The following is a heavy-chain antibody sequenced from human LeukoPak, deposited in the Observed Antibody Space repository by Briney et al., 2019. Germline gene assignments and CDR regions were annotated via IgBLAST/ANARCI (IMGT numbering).Heavy chain of an antibody. J-gene: IGHJ4*02. Sequence: SETLSLTCTVSGGSIISYYWSWIRQPPGKGREWIGYIYYTGTTNYNPSLKSRLTISVDTSKNQFSLNPSSVTSADTAVYYCAREGWGYYFDFWGQGTLVTVSS. V-gene: IGHV4-59*01. CDR1: GGSIISYY. D-gene: IGHD7-27*01. CDR2: IYYTGTT. CDR3: AREGWGYYFDF.